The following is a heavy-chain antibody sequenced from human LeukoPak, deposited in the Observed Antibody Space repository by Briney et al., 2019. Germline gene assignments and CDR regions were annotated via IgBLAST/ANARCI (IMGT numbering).Heavy chain of an antibody. CDR3: ARGSVGSSGYYRVYYYYGMDV. J-gene: IGHJ6*02. D-gene: IGHD3-22*01. V-gene: IGHV3-48*01. Sequence: GGSLRLSCAASGFTFSSYTMNWVRQAPGKGLEWVSYISTGSSTIHYADSVKGRFTISRDNAKNSLFLQMNSLRAEDTAVYYCARGSVGSSGYYRVYYYYGMDVWGQGTTVTVSS. CDR1: GFTFSSYT. CDR2: ISTGSSTI.